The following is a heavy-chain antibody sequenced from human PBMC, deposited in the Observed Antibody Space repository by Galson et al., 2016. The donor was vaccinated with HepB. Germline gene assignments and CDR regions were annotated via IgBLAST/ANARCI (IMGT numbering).Heavy chain of an antibody. D-gene: IGHD6-19*01. J-gene: IGHJ3*01. V-gene: IGHV1-24*01. CDR1: GDSLSELS. CDR2: SVAEDGEP. Sequence: SVKVSCKVSGDSLSELSMHWVRQAPGKGLEYMGISVAEDGEPFYAEKFQGRVTMMEDTSTDTAYLELRSLRSEDTAVYYCATDRAEAALEAFDLWGQGTMVTVSP. CDR3: ATDRAEAALEAFDL.